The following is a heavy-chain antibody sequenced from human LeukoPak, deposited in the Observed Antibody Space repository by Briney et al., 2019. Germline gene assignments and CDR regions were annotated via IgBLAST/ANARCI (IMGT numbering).Heavy chain of an antibody. J-gene: IGHJ4*02. Sequence: SETLSLTCAVYGGSFSGYHWSWIRQPPGKGLEWIGEINHSGSTNYNPSLKSRVTISVDTSKNQFSLKLSSVTAADTAVYYCARVRQGDSSSWFFDYWGQGTLVTVSS. V-gene: IGHV4-34*01. CDR3: ARVRQGDSSSWFFDY. CDR2: INHSGST. CDR1: GGSFSGYH. D-gene: IGHD6-13*01.